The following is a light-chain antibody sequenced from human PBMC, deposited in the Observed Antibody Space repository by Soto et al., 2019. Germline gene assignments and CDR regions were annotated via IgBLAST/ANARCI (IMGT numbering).Light chain of an antibody. J-gene: IGKJ1*01. CDR1: QSISSW. CDR2: KAS. V-gene: IGKV1-5*03. CDR3: QQYSDNWT. Sequence: DIQMTQSPSTLSASEGDRVTITCRASQSISSWLAWYQQKPGTAPKLLIYKASTLQSGVPSRFSGSGSGTEFTLTISSLQPDDFATYYCQQYSDNWTFGQGTKVEIK.